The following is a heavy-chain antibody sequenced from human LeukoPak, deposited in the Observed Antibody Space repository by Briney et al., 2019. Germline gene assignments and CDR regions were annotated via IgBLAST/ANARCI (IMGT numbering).Heavy chain of an antibody. D-gene: IGHD3-10*01. CDR1: GGSISSGGYY. CDR2: IYYSGST. CDR3: ARDPGGRNWFDP. V-gene: IGHV4-31*03. Sequence: SETLSLTCTVSGGSISSGGYYWSWIRQPPGKGLEWIGYIYYSGSTYYNPSLKSRATISVDMSKNQFSLKLSSVTAADTAVYYCARDPGGRNWFDPWGLGTLVTVSS. J-gene: IGHJ5*02.